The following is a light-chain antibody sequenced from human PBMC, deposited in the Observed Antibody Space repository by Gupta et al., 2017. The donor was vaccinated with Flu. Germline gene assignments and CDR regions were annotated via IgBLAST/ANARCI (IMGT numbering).Light chain of an antibody. CDR1: QSVSSN. Sequence: EIVMTQSPDTLSVSPGERATLSCRASQSVSSNLAWYQQKPGQAPRLLIYGASTRATGIPARFSGSGSGTEFTLTISSLQSEDFAVYHCLQDENYPRTFGQGTRLEMK. J-gene: IGKJ1*01. CDR3: LQDENYPRT. CDR2: GAS. V-gene: IGKV3-15*01.